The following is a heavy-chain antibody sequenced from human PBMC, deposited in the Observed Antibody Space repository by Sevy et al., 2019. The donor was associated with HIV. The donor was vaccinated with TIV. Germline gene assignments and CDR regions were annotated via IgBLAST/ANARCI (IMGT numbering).Heavy chain of an antibody. D-gene: IGHD1-1*01. Sequence: GGSLRLSCAASGLTFSNYWMTWVRQAPGKGLEWVANIKRDGSETYYVDSVKGRFTISRDNAKSSLYLQMNSLRPEDTAVYFCASRVPGERYLGVYDYWGQGTLVTVSS. CDR2: IKRDGSET. CDR1: GLTFSNYW. J-gene: IGHJ4*02. CDR3: ASRVPGERYLGVYDY. V-gene: IGHV3-7*01.